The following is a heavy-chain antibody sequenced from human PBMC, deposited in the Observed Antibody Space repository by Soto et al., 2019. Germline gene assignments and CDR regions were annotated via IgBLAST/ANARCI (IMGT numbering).Heavy chain of an antibody. Sequence: GASVKVSCKTSGYSFTSYYMHWVRQAPGQGLEWMGIINPSGGSTSYAQKFQGRVTMTRDTSTSTVYMELSSLRSEDTAVYYCARDSGLSTISLNWFDPWGQGTLVTVSS. CDR2: INPSGGST. CDR3: ARDSGLSTISLNWFDP. D-gene: IGHD3-3*01. J-gene: IGHJ5*02. CDR1: GYSFTSYY. V-gene: IGHV1-46*01.